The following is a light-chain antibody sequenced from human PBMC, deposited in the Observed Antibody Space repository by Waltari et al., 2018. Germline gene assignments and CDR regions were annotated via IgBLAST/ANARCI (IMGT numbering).Light chain of an antibody. J-gene: IGKJ4*01. CDR2: LGS. CDR3: MQALQAPLT. Sequence: DIVMTQSPLSLPVTPGEPASISCRSSRGLLHSNGYNYLDWYLQKPGQSPQLLIYLGSNRASGVPDRFSGSGSGTDFTLKISRVEAEDVGVYYCMQALQAPLTFGGGTKVVIK. CDR1: RGLLHSNGYNY. V-gene: IGKV2-28*01.